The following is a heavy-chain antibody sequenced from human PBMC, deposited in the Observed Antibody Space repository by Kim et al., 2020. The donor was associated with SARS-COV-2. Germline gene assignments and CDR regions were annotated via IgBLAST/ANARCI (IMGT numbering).Heavy chain of an antibody. Sequence: SETLSLTCTVSGGSIGSTSHYWVWIRQPPGKGPEWIGSVYYSGSTSYNPSLKSLVAISVDTSKNQFSLKLSSVTAADTALYYCAREGGSGSYSTLNWFDTWGQGTLVTVSS. D-gene: IGHD3-10*01. CDR1: GGSIGSTSHY. V-gene: IGHV4-39*02. CDR3: AREGGSGSYSTLNWFDT. J-gene: IGHJ5*02. CDR2: VYYSGST.